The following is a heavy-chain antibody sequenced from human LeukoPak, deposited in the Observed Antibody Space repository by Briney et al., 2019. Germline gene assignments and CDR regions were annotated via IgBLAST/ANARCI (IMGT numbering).Heavy chain of an antibody. Sequence: GGSLRLSCAASGFTFSDSYMSWIRQAPGKGLEWVSYISGSSTFTNFADSVRGRFTISRDNAKNSLYLQMNGLRAEDTAVYYCAREGYGVSGSYPLDYWGQGTLVTVSS. CDR3: AREGYGVSGSYPLDY. CDR1: GFTFSDSY. CDR2: ISGSSTFT. J-gene: IGHJ4*02. D-gene: IGHD3-10*01. V-gene: IGHV3-11*06.